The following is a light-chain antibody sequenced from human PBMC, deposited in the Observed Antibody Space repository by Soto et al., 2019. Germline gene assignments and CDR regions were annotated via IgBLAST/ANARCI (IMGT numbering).Light chain of an antibody. Sequence: QSVLTQPPSVSGAPGQRVTISCTGSSSDIGAGYRVRWYQQVPGTAPKLLIYDNANRPSGVSARFSGSKSGTSASLAITGLQAEDEDDYYCQSYDTSRSAVVFGGGTKLTVL. V-gene: IGLV1-40*01. J-gene: IGLJ2*01. CDR3: QSYDTSRSAVV. CDR2: DNA. CDR1: SSDIGAGYR.